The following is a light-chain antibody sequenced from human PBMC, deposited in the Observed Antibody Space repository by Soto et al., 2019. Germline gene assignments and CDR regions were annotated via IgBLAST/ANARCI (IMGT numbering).Light chain of an antibody. Sequence: QSALTQPPSASGTPGQRVTISCSGSSSNIGSNTVNWYQQLPGTAPKLLIYSNNQRPSGVPDRFSGSKSGTSASLAISGLQYEDEADYYCAVWDDSMNGYVFGTGTTVTVL. CDR2: SNN. CDR1: SSNIGSNT. V-gene: IGLV1-44*01. CDR3: AVWDDSMNGYV. J-gene: IGLJ1*01.